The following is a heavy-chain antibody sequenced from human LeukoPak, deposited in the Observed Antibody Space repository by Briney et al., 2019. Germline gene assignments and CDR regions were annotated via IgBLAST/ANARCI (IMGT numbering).Heavy chain of an antibody. V-gene: IGHV3-7*01. CDR3: ARINSGRHLGDAFDI. CDR1: GFTFSSYW. J-gene: IGHJ3*02. CDR2: IKQDGSEK. Sequence: PGGSLRLSCAASGFTFSSYWMSWVRQAPGKGLEWVANIKQDGSEKYYVDSVKGRFTISRDNAKNSLFLQMNSLRAEDTAVYYCARINSGRHLGDAFDIWGQGTTVNVSS. D-gene: IGHD1-26*01.